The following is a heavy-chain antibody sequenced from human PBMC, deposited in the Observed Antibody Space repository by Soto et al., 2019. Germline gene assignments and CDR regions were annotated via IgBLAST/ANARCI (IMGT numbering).Heavy chain of an antibody. CDR2: IRSKTNNYAT. Sequence: EVQLVESGGGLVQPGGSLKLSCEASGFTFSGSAIHWVRQASGKGLEWVGRIRSKTNNYATAYAASVKGRFTISRDDSNNTADLQMNSLITDDTAVYYCTRWAVAGPAFDYWGQGTLVTVSS. D-gene: IGHD6-19*01. CDR1: GFTFSGSA. J-gene: IGHJ4*02. CDR3: TRWAVAGPAFDY. V-gene: IGHV3-73*01.